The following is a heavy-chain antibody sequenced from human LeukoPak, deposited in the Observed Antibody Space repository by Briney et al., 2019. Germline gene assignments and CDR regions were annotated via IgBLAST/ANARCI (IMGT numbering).Heavy chain of an antibody. D-gene: IGHD6-13*01. CDR2: IKSKTDGGTT. Sequence: GGSLRLSCVTSGFTFSNAWMSWVRQAPGKGLEWVGRIKSKTDGGTTDYAAPVKGRFTISRDDSTNTLDLQMNSLKTEDTAVYYCTTIAAAGHFDYWGQGTLVTVSS. J-gene: IGHJ4*02. CDR3: TTIAAAGHFDY. V-gene: IGHV3-15*01. CDR1: GFTFSNAW.